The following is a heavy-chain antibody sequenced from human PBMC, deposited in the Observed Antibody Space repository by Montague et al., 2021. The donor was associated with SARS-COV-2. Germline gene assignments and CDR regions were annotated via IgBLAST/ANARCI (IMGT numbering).Heavy chain of an antibody. V-gene: IGHV3-48*03. Sequence: SLRLSCAASGFTFSSYEMRWVCQAPGKGLEWVSYISSIGSTIYYADSVRERFTIHRDNDKNSLYLQMNSLRAEDTAVYYCARVLVVTYYGMDVWGQGTTVTVSS. CDR1: GFTFSSYE. J-gene: IGHJ6*02. D-gene: IGHD3-22*01. CDR3: ARVLVVTYYGMDV. CDR2: ISSIGSTI.